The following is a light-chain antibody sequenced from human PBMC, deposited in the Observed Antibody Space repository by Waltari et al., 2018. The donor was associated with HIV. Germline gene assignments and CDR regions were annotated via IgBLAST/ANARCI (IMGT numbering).Light chain of an antibody. CDR3: CAYAGSTTYVI. V-gene: IGLV2-23*02. J-gene: IGLJ2*01. Sequence: QSALTQPASVSGSPGQSIPIPCPGTSSDAGGYHLVSWYQQHPGKAPKLMIYEVSKRPSGVSNRFSGSKSGNTASLTISGLQAEDEADYYCCAYAGSTTYVIFGGGTKLTVL. CDR2: EVS. CDR1: SSDAGGYHL.